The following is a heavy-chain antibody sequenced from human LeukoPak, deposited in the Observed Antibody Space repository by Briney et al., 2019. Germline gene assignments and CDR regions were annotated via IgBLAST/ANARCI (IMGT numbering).Heavy chain of an antibody. V-gene: IGHV4-59*08. CDR3: ARLGRTSYWYFDL. D-gene: IGHD2-2*01. CDR1: GGPIISSY. J-gene: IGHJ2*01. CDR2: IYYSGST. Sequence: PSETLSPTSPAPGGPIISSYWAWIRPPPGKELGWIGYIYYSGSTNYNPSLKSRVTISVDTSKNQFSLKLSSVTAADTAVYYCARLGRTSYWYFDLWGRGTLVTVSS.